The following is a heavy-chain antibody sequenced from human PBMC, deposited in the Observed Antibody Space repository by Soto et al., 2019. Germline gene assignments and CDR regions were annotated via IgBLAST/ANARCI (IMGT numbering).Heavy chain of an antibody. J-gene: IGHJ5*02. Sequence: QVHLVQSGVEVKTPGASVTVSCQASGYTFFTYDISWERQAHGQGLEWMGWISTYSGDTKYAQKFQGRVTMTTATSTTTAYLELRSLRSDDTAVYYCARQNGATTSANWFDPWGQGTLVTVSS. CDR2: ISTYSGDT. V-gene: IGHV1-18*01. CDR1: GYTFFTYD. D-gene: IGHD4-17*01. CDR3: ARQNGATTSANWFDP.